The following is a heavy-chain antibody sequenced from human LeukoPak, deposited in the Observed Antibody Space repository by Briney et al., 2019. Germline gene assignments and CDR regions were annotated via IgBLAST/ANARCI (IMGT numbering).Heavy chain of an antibody. CDR2: IYYSGST. D-gene: IGHD3-10*01. J-gene: IGHJ5*02. CDR3: ARDPTLSMVRGVKSYNWFDP. Sequence: SETLSLTCTVSGGSISSGGYYWSWIRQHPGKGLEWIGYIYYSGSTYYNPSLKSRVTISVDTSKNQFSLKLSSVTAADTAVDYCARDPTLSMVRGVKSYNWFDPWGQGTLVTVSS. V-gene: IGHV4-31*03. CDR1: GGSISSGGYY.